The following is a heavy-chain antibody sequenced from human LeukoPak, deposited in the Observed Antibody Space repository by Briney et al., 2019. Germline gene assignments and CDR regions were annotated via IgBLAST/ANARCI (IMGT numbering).Heavy chain of an antibody. CDR2: IRYDRSNK. J-gene: IGHJ4*02. D-gene: IGHD3-22*01. Sequence: PGGSLRLSCAASGSTFSDYGMHWVRQAPGKGLEWVAFIRYDRSNKYYADSVKGRFTISRDNSENTVYLQMNSLRDEDTAVYYCAKDLSTNFYDSSAFFNYWGQGTLVIVPS. CDR1: GSTFSDYG. V-gene: IGHV3-30*02. CDR3: AKDLSTNFYDSSAFFNY.